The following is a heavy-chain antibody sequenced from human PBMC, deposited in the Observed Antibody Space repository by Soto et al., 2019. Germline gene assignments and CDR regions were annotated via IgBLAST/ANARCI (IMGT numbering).Heavy chain of an antibody. CDR1: GFTFSSYG. V-gene: IGHV3-30*18. D-gene: IGHD6-13*01. J-gene: IGHJ4*02. CDR2: ISYDGSNK. Sequence: GGSLRLSCAASGFTFSSYGMHWVRQAPGKGLEWVAVISYDGSNKYYADSVKGRFTISRDNSKNTLYLQMNSLRAEDTAVYYCAKVSVAAAGTVYWGQGTLVTVSS. CDR3: AKVSVAAAGTVY.